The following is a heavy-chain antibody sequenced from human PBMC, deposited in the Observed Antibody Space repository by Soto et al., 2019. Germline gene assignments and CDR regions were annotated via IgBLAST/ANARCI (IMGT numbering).Heavy chain of an antibody. CDR1: GVSISSGGYY. CDR2: IYYSGST. V-gene: IGHV4-31*03. Sequence: SETVSLTCTVSGVSISSGGYYWSWIRQHPGKGLEWIGYIYYSGSTYYNPSLKSRVTISVDTSKNQFSLKLSSVTAADTAVYYCARDRLGVDTAMVRPPDYYGMDVWGQGTTVTVSS. CDR3: ARDRLGVDTAMVRPPDYYGMDV. J-gene: IGHJ6*02. D-gene: IGHD5-18*01.